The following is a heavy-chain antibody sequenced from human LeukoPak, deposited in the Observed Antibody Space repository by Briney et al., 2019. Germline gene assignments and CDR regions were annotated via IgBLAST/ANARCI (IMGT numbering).Heavy chain of an antibody. V-gene: IGHV3-23*01. CDR2: ISGSGSST. J-gene: IGHJ6*02. D-gene: IGHD3-10*01. CDR3: AKTSGSGNYYYYYYGMDV. CDR1: GFAFSAYA. Sequence: GGSLRFSCAASGFAFSAYAMTWVRQAPGKGLEWVSAISGSGSSTFYADSVKGRFTISRDNSKNTLYLQMNSLRAEDTPIYYCAKTSGSGNYYYYYYGMDVWGQGTTVTVSS.